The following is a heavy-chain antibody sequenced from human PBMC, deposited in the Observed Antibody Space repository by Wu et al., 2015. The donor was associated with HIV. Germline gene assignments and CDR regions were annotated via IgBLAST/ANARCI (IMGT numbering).Heavy chain of an antibody. D-gene: IGHD5-12*01. CDR3: ARNSDSVATSLYSLGV. CDR2: INPLFGTT. V-gene: IGHV1-69*05. J-gene: IGHJ6*02. Sequence: QVQLVQSGTEVKKPGSSVKVSCKAFGGTFSNYAISWVRQAPGQGLEWMGGINPLFGTTSHTQKFQARVTFTTDESKSVVYMELSSLRSEDTAVYYCARNSDSVATSLYSLGVWGQGTPVTVSS. CDR1: GGTFSNYA.